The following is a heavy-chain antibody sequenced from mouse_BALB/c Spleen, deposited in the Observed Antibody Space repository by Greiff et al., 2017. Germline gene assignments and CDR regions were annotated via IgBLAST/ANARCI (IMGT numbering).Heavy chain of an antibody. CDR1: GFTFSSFG. V-gene: IGHV5-17*02. CDR2: ISSGSSTI. Sequence: EVQVVESGGGLVQPGGSRKLSCAASGFTFSSFGMHWVRQALEKGLEWVAYISSGSSTIYYADTVKGRFTISRDNPKNTLFLQMTSLRSEDTAMYYCARRYFDYWGQGTTLTVSS. CDR3: ARRYFDY. J-gene: IGHJ2*01.